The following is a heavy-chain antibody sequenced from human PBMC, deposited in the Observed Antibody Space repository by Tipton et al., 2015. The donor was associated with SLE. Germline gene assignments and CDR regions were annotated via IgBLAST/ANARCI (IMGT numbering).Heavy chain of an antibody. J-gene: IGHJ4*02. V-gene: IGHV4-38-2*02. D-gene: IGHD1-14*01. CDR2: IYHSGST. CDR3: ARDWKGTWDY. Sequence: TLSLTCAVSGYSISSGYYWGWLRQPPGKGLEWIGSIYHSGSTYYNPSLKSRVTISVDTSKNQFSLKLSSVTAADTAVYYCARDWKGTWDYWGQGTLVTVSS. CDR1: GYSISSGYY.